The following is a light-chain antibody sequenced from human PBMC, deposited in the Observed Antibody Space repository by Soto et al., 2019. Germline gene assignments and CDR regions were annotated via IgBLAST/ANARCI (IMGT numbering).Light chain of an antibody. V-gene: IGKV3-20*01. J-gene: IGKJ1*01. CDR2: GAS. Sequence: EVVLTQSPGTLSLSPGERATLPCRASQSVSSNFLAWYQQRPAQAPRLLIHGASTRATGITDRFSGSVSGTDFTLTISRLEPEDFAVYYCQQYGSSPRTFGQGTKVDI. CDR3: QQYGSSPRT. CDR1: QSVSSNF.